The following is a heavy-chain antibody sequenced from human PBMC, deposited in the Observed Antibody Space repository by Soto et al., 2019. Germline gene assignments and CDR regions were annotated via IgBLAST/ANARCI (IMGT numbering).Heavy chain of an antibody. D-gene: IGHD3-10*01. Sequence: GESLKISCKGSGYIFTAYWIGWVRQMPGKGLEWMGIISPGDSDTTYSPSFQGHVTISADKSINTVYLQWTGLRASDTAMYYCVRHTSGSQWGLRYWGQGTMVTVSS. V-gene: IGHV5-51*01. CDR1: GYIFTAYW. J-gene: IGHJ4*02. CDR2: ISPGDSDT. CDR3: VRHTSGSQWGLRY.